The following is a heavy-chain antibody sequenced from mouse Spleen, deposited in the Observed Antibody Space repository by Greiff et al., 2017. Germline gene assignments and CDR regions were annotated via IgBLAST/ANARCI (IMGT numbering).Heavy chain of an antibody. J-gene: IGHJ3*01. CDR1: GYTFTSYW. D-gene: IGHD2-3*01. CDR3: TRGNGYSYWFAY. Sequence: VKLQESGAELVKPGASVKMSCKASGYTFTSYWMHWVKQRPGQGLEWIGVIDPSDSYTSYNQKFKGKATLTVDTSSSTAYMQLSSLTSEDSAVYYCTRGNGYSYWFAYWGQGTLVTVSA. V-gene: IGHV1S127*01. CDR2: IDPSDSYT.